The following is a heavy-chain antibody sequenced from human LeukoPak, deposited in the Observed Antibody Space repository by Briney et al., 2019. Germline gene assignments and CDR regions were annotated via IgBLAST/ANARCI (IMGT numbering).Heavy chain of an antibody. D-gene: IGHD1-26*01. J-gene: IGHJ4*02. CDR3: ARDRGLVGAWDY. V-gene: IGHV4-39*07. Sequence: PSETLSLTCSVSGGSISSSSSYWGWIRQPPGKGLEWIGEINHSGSTNYNPSLKSRVTISVDTSKNQFSLKLSSVTAADTAVYYCARDRGLVGAWDYWGQGTLVTVSS. CDR2: INHSGST. CDR1: GGSISSSSSY.